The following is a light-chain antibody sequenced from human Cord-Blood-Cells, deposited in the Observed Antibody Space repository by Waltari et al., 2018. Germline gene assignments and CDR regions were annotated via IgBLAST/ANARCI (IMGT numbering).Light chain of an antibody. CDR3: QQRSNWPGLT. J-gene: IGKJ4*01. CDR2: DAS. CDR1: QSVSSY. Sequence: EIVLTQSQATLSLSPGERATLSCRASQSVSSYLAWYQQKPGQAPRLLIYDASNRATGIPARFSGSGSGTDFTLTISSLEPEDFAVYYCQQRSNWPGLTFGGGTKVEIK. V-gene: IGKV3-11*01.